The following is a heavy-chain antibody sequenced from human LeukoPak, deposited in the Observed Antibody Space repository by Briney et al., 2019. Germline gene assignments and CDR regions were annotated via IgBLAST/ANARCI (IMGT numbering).Heavy chain of an antibody. CDR2: ISGTGGST. Sequence: PGGSLRLSCAASGFSFSTYAMGWVRQAPGKGLEWVSGISGTGGSTYYADAVKGRFTISRDNSKNTLYLQMNSLRAEDTAVYYCVADVVVVVAAKPGIWGQGTLVTVSS. J-gene: IGHJ4*02. V-gene: IGHV3-23*01. CDR3: VADVVVVVAAKPGI. CDR1: GFSFSTYA. D-gene: IGHD2-15*01.